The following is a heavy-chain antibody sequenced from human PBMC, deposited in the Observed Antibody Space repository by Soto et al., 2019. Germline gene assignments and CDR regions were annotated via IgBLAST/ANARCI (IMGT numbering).Heavy chain of an antibody. CDR3: ARDGRPIAARPYYYYGMDV. Sequence: SETLSLTCTVSGGSISSYYWSWIRQPPGKGLEWIGYIYYSGSTNYNPSLKSRVTISVDTSKNQFSLKLSSVTAADTAVYYCARDGRPIAARPYYYYGMDVWGQGTTVTVSS. CDR2: IYYSGST. D-gene: IGHD6-6*01. CDR1: GGSISSYY. V-gene: IGHV4-59*01. J-gene: IGHJ6*02.